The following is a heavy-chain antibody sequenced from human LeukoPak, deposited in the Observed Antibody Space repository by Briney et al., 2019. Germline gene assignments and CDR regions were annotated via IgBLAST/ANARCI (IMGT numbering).Heavy chain of an antibody. CDR2: INPNSGGT. Sequence: ASVNVSCKASGYTFTGYYMHWVRQDPGQGLEWMGWINPNSGGTNYAQKFQGWVTMTRDTSISTAYMELSRLRSDDTAVYYCARACSTSCHDAFDIWGQGTMVTVSS. D-gene: IGHD2-2*01. J-gene: IGHJ3*02. CDR1: GYTFTGYY. CDR3: ARACSTSCHDAFDI. V-gene: IGHV1-2*04.